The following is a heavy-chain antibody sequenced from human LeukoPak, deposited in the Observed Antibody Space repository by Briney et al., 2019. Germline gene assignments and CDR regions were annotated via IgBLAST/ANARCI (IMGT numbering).Heavy chain of an antibody. V-gene: IGHV1-2*02. CDR3: ARGASGVYTVTTSWFDP. D-gene: IGHD4-17*01. CDR2: INPNSGGT. J-gene: IGHJ5*02. Sequence: ASVKVSCKASGYTFTGYYMHWVRQAPGQGLEWMGWINPNSGGTNYAQKFQGRVTMTRDTSISTAYMELSRLRSDDTAVYYCARGASGVYTVTTSWFDPWGQGTLITVSS. CDR1: GYTFTGYY.